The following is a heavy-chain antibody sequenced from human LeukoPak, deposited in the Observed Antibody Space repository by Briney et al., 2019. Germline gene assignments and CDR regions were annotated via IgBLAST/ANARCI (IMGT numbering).Heavy chain of an antibody. Sequence: SETLSLTCTVSGGSISSSSYYWGWIRQPPGKGLEWIGSIYYSGSTYYNPSLKSRVTISIDTSKKQFSLKLSSVTAADTAVYYCARDLRGYGDYLFDYWGQGTLVTVSS. CDR3: ARDLRGYGDYLFDY. J-gene: IGHJ4*02. D-gene: IGHD4-17*01. V-gene: IGHV4-39*07. CDR1: GGSISSSSYY. CDR2: IYYSGST.